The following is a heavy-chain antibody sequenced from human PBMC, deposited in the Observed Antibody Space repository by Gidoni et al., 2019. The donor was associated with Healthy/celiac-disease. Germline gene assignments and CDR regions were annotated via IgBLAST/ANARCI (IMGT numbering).Heavy chain of an antibody. J-gene: IGHJ4*02. CDR1: GFTSSSYS. CDR3: AGSKGVVVVLGSFDY. CDR2: ISSS. V-gene: IGHV3-48*02. D-gene: IGHD3-22*01. Sequence: EVQLVESGGGLVQPGGSLRLSCAASGFTSSSYSMNWTRQAPGKGLGWVSYISSSTISRDNAKNSLYLQMNSLRDEDTAVYYCAGSKGVVVVLGSFDYWGQGTLVTVSS.